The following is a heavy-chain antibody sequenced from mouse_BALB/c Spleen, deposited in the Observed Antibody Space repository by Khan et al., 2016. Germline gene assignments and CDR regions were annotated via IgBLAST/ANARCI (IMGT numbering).Heavy chain of an antibody. D-gene: IGHD2-14*01. CDR1: GYTFTSYC. Sequence: QVRLQQSGAELVKPGASVKLSCKASGYTFTSYCMHWVKQRPGHGLEWIGVINPSNGRTNYKEKFTSKATLTVAKSSSTAYMQLISRTSEDSAVYYCAREGGTSMDYWGQGTSVTVSS. J-gene: IGHJ4*01. V-gene: IGHV1S81*02. CDR2: INPSNGRT. CDR3: AREGGTSMDY.